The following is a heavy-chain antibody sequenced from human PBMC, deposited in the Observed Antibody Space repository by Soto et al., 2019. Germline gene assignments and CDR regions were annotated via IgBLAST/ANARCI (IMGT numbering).Heavy chain of an antibody. Sequence: SETLSLTCTVSGGSISSYYWSWIRQPPGKGLEWIGYIHYSGSTNYNPSLKSRVTISVDTSKNQFSLKLSSVTAADTAVYYCARGPLEYDYVWGSYPVFDYWGQGTLVTVSS. CDR3: ARGPLEYDYVWGSYPVFDY. CDR1: GGSISSYY. J-gene: IGHJ4*02. V-gene: IGHV4-59*01. D-gene: IGHD3-16*02. CDR2: IHYSGST.